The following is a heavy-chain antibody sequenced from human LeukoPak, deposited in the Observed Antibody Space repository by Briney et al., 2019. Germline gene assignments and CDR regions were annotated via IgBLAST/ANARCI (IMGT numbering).Heavy chain of an antibody. CDR2: INHSGST. CDR1: GGSFSGYY. J-gene: IGHJ6*03. D-gene: IGHD3-10*01. CDR3: ARHKYTMVRGEWGYYYYYMDV. Sequence: SETLSLTCAVYGGSFSGYYWSWIRQPPGKGLEWIGEINHSGSTNYNPSLKSRVTISVDTSKNQFSLKLSSVTAADTAVYYCARHKYTMVRGEWGYYYYYMDVWGKGTTVTISS. V-gene: IGHV4-34*01.